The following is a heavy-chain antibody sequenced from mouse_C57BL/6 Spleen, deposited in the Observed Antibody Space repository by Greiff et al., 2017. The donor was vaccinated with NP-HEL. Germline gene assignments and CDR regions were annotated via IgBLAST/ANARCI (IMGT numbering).Heavy chain of an antibody. V-gene: IGHV1-26*01. Sequence: EVQLQQSGPELVKPGASVKISCKASGYTFTDYYMNWVKQSHGKSLEWIGDINPNNGGTSYNQKFKGKATLTVDKSSSTAYMELRSLTSEDSAVYYCARRGDYDDFDVWGTGTTVTVSS. CDR2: INPNNGGT. D-gene: IGHD2-4*01. CDR3: ARRGDYDDFDV. CDR1: GYTFTDYY. J-gene: IGHJ1*03.